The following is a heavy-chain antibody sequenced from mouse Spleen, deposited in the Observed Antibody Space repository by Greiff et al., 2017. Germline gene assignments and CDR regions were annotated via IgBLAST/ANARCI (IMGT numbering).Heavy chain of an antibody. J-gene: IGHJ3*01. V-gene: IGHV1-50*01. CDR3: ARGVYGNYEAY. CDR1: GYTFTSYW. Sequence: VQLQQPGAELVKPGASVKLSCKASGYTFTSYWMQWVKQRPGQGLEWIGEIDPSDSYTNYNQKFKGKATLTVDTSSSTAYMQLSSLTSEDSAVYYCARGVYGNYEAYWGQGTLVTVSA. CDR2: IDPSDSYT. D-gene: IGHD2-1*01.